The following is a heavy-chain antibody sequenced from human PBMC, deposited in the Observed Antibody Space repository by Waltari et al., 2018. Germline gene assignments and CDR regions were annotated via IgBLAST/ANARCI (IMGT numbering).Heavy chain of an antibody. CDR2: IIPIFGTA. CDR1: GGTFSSYA. J-gene: IGHJ3*02. Sequence: QVQLVQSGAEVKKPGSSVKVSCKASGGTFSSYAISWVRQAPGQGLEWMGGIIPIFGTANYAQKFQGRVTITTDESTSTAYMELSSLRSEDTALYYCATGIVVVPAANRGYAFDIWGQGTMVTVTS. D-gene: IGHD2-2*01. CDR3: ATGIVVVPAANRGYAFDI. V-gene: IGHV1-69*05.